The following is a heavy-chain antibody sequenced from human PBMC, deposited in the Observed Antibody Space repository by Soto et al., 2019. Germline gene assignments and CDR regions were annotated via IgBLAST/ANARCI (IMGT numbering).Heavy chain of an antibody. CDR1: GGSFSGYY. D-gene: IGHD7-27*01. CDR3: AIGSGVNNYYYYYYMDV. Sequence: NPSETLSLTCAVYGGSFSGYYWSWIRQPPGKGLEWIGEINHSGSTNYNPSLKSRVTISVDTSKNQFSLKLSSVTAADTAVYYCAIGSGVNNYYYYYYMDVWGKGTTVTVSS. V-gene: IGHV4-34*01. J-gene: IGHJ6*03. CDR2: INHSGST.